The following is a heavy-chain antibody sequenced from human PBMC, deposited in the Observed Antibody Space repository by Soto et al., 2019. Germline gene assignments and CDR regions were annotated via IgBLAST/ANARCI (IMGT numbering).Heavy chain of an antibody. D-gene: IGHD3-9*01. CDR1: GYTFTSYA. CDR3: AGADYDILTGYPITPLRFDY. J-gene: IGHJ4*02. Sequence: ASVKVSCKASGYTFTSYAMHWVRQAPGQRLEWMGWINAGNGNTKYSQKFQGRVTITRDTSASTAYMELSSLRSEDTAVYYCAGADYDILTGYPITPLRFDYWGQGTLVTVSS. CDR2: INAGNGNT. V-gene: IGHV1-3*01.